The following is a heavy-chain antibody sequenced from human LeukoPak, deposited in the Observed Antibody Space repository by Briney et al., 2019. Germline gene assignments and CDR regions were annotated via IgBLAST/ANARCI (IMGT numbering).Heavy chain of an antibody. CDR2: IWYDGSNK. CDR1: GFTFSSYG. Sequence: PGGSLRLSCAASGFTFSSYGMHWVRQAPGKGLEWVAVIWYDGSNKYYADSVKGRFTISRDNSKNTLYLQMNSLRAEDTAVYYCARDRCSSTSCWLDFYYYYGMGVWGQGTTVTVSS. D-gene: IGHD2-2*01. V-gene: IGHV3-33*01. CDR3: ARDRCSSTSCWLDFYYYYGMGV. J-gene: IGHJ6*02.